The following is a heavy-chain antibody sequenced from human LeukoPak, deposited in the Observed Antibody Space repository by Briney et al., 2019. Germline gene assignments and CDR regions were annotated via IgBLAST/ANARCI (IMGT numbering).Heavy chain of an antibody. J-gene: IGHJ3*02. CDR2: IYYNEDT. V-gene: IGHV4-39*01. CDR1: GVSIYSSTYY. CDR3: ARQLAAGNHGFDI. D-gene: IGHD2-15*01. Sequence: TSETLSLTCSVSGVSIYSSTYYWAWIRQSPGKGLEFIGSIYYNEDTFHNPSLKSRLTISVDTSANLFSLRLTSVTAADTATYYCARQLAAGNHGFDIWGQGTLGSVSS.